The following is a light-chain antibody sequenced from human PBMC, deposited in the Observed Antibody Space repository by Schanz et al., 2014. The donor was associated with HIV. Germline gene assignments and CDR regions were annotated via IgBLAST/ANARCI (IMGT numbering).Light chain of an antibody. CDR2: SAS. CDR1: QTVSSNS. J-gene: IGKJ4*01. V-gene: IGKV3D-20*02. Sequence: EIVLTQSPVILSLSPGERATLSCRASQTVSSNSLGWYQQKRGQVPRLLIYSASRRANGIPDRFSGSGSGTDFTLTISSLEPEDFAVYYCQQGSNWPRSFGGGTKVEIK. CDR3: QQGSNWPRS.